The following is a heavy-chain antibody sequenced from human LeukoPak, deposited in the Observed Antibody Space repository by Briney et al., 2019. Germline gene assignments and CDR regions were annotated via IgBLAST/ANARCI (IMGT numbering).Heavy chain of an antibody. V-gene: IGHV3-72*01. D-gene: IGHD3-3*01. CDR1: GFIFSDHN. CDR2: IRNKANSYII. CDR3: ARDTGWSLDP. Sequence: GGSLRLSCAASGFIFSDHNMDWVPQAPGKGLEWVGRIRNKANSYIIEDAASVRGRFTISRDDSKNSLFLQMNGLRAEDTAVYYCARDTGWSLDPWGQGTLVTVSS. J-gene: IGHJ5*02.